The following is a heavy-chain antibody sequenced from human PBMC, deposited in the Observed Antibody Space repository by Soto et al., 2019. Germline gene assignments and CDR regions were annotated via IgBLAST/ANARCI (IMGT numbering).Heavy chain of an antibody. J-gene: IGHJ6*02. V-gene: IGHV5-10-1*01. CDR2: IDPGDSYT. CDR3: AHEGGSSWYDYYGMDV. D-gene: IGHD6-13*01. CDR1: GYSFTSYW. Sequence: GESLKISCKGSGYSFTSYWISWVRQMPGKGLEWMGRIDPGDSYTNYSPSFQGHVTISADKSISTAYLQWSSLKASDTAMYYCAHEGGSSWYDYYGMDVWGQGTTVTVSS.